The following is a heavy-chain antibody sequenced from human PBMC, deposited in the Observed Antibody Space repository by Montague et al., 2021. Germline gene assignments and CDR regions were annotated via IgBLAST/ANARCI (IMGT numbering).Heavy chain of an antibody. V-gene: IGHV2-5*02. CDR2: IYWDDDK. Sequence: PALVKPTQTLTLTCTFSGFSLSANGAGVGWFRQPPGKALDWLALIYWDDDKRYSPSLKNRLTVTKDTSKNQVVLTVTNMDPVDTATYYFSHRSRTSLSDYWGQGTLVTVSS. CDR3: SHRSRTSLSDY. CDR1: GFSLSANGAG. D-gene: IGHD2-2*01. J-gene: IGHJ4*02.